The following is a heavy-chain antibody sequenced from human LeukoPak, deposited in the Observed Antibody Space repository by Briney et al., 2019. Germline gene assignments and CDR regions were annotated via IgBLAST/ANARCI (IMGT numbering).Heavy chain of an antibody. CDR1: GFTFSSYG. D-gene: IGHD3-22*01. CDR3: AKEGYDSSGYCFDY. V-gene: IGHV3-30*02. CDR2: IRYDGSMK. Sequence: GGSLRLSCAASGFTFSSYGMHWVRQAPGKGLEWVAFIRYDGSMKYYADSVKGRLTISRDNSKNTLYLQVNSLRNEDTAVYYCAKEGYDSSGYCFDYWGQGTLVTVSS. J-gene: IGHJ4*02.